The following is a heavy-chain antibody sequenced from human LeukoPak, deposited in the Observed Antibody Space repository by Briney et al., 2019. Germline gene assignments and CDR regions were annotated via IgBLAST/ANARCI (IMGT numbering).Heavy chain of an antibody. CDR2: ISSSSDTI. D-gene: IGHD2-2*01. V-gene: IGHV3-48*04. CDR3: ARDRSTRGYWYFDL. CDR1: GFTFSSYS. Sequence: GGSLRLSCAASGFTFSSYSMNWVRQAPGKGLEWVSYISSSSDTIYYADSEKGRLTISRDNAKNSLYLQMNSLRAEDTAVYYCARDRSTRGYWYFDLWGRGTLVTVSS. J-gene: IGHJ2*01.